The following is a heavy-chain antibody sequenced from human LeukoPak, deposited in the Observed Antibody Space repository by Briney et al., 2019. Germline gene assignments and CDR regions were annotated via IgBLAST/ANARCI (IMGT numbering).Heavy chain of an antibody. CDR3: ARFYVPEEHNPAWYEAH. D-gene: IGHD3-10*02. CDR1: GFSFSDYS. Sequence: GGTLRLSCVASGFSFSDYSVNWVRQAPGKGLEWISYISSSSTTISYADSVEGRFSISRDNAKRSVYLQMKSLRAEDTGIYYCARFYVPEEHNPAWYEAHWGQGILVTVSS. CDR2: ISSSSTTI. J-gene: IGHJ4*02. V-gene: IGHV3-48*04.